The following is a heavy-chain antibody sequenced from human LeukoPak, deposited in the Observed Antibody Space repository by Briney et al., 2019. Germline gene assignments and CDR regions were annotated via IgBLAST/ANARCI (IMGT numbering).Heavy chain of an antibody. CDR1: GYTLTELS. D-gene: IGHD3-3*01. V-gene: IGHV1-24*01. J-gene: IGHJ4*02. CDR2: FDPEDGET. Sequence: ASVKVSCKVSGYTLTELSMHWVRQAPGKGPEWMGGFDPEDGETIYAQKFQGRVTMTEDTSTDTAYMELSSLRSEDTAVYYCATSPGDYDFWSGYYPFDYWGQGTLVTVSS. CDR3: ATSPGDYDFWSGYYPFDY.